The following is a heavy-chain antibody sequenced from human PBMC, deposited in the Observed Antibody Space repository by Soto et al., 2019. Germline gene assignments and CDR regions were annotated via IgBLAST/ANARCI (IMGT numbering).Heavy chain of an antibody. CDR1: GGSSSSGEYY. CDR2: IYYSGTT. Sequence: PLETLSLTWTVSGGSSSSGEYYWSWIRKPPGEGLEWIGNIYYSGTTYNNPSLESRVTISVDTSNNQFSLKLSSVTAADTAVYYCARDGGFCTNGVCPVYYYYGMDVWGQGTTVTVSS. J-gene: IGHJ6*02. V-gene: IGHV4-30-4*01. D-gene: IGHD2-8*01. CDR3: ARDGGFCTNGVCPVYYYYGMDV.